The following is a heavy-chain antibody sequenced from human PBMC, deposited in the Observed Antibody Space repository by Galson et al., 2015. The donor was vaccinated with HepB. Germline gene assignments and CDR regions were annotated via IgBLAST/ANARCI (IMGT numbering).Heavy chain of an antibody. J-gene: IGHJ4*02. V-gene: IGHV4-34*01. D-gene: IGHD4-17*01. Sequence: SETLSLTCAVYGGSFSGYYWSWIRQPPGEGLEWIGEINHSGSTNYNPSLKSRVTISVDTSKNQFSLKLSSVTAADTAVYYCARAGRTLRLRSLDYWGQGTLVTVSS. CDR1: GGSFSGYY. CDR3: ARAGRTLRLRSLDY. CDR2: INHSGST.